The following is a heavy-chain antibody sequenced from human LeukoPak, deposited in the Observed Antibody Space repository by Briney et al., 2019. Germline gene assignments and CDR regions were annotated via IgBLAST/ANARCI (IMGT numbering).Heavy chain of an antibody. CDR1: GYTFTSYD. CDR3: ARGGITDYYYYYMDV. V-gene: IGHV1-8*03. Sequence: VASVKVFCKASGYTFTSYDINWVRQATGQGLECMGWMNPHSGNTGYAQKFQGRVTITRNTSISTAYMELSSLRSEDTAVYYCARGGITDYYYYYMDVWGKGTTVTVSS. D-gene: IGHD3-3*01. CDR2: MNPHSGNT. J-gene: IGHJ6*03.